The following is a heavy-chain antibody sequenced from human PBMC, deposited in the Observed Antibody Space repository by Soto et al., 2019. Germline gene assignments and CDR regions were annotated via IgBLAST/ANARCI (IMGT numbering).Heavy chain of an antibody. Sequence: SVKVSCKASGGTFSSYAISWVRQAPGQGLEWMGGIIPIFGTANYAQKFQGRVTITADESSSTAYMELSSLRSEDTAVYYCAKYYYDSSGYYSDYYYGMDVWGQGTTVTVSS. J-gene: IGHJ6*02. V-gene: IGHV1-69*13. D-gene: IGHD3-22*01. CDR1: GGTFSSYA. CDR3: AKYYYDSSGYYSDYYYGMDV. CDR2: IIPIFGTA.